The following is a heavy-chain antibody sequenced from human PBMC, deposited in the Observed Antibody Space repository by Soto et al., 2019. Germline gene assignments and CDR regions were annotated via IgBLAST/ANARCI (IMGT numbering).Heavy chain of an antibody. CDR2: MNPNSGNT. D-gene: IGHD2-2*01. J-gene: IGHJ4*02. Sequence: QVQLVQSGAEVKKPGASVKVSCKASGYTFTNNDINWVRQATGQGLEWMGWMNPNSGNTGYAQKIQGRVTMTRKTSITTAYMELSSLGSEDTAMYYCARVVPGGHSDYWGQGTLVTVSS. CDR1: GYTFTNND. CDR3: ARVVPGGHSDY. V-gene: IGHV1-8*01.